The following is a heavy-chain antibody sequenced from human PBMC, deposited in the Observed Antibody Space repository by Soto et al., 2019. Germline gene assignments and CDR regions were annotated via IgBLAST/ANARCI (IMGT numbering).Heavy chain of an antibody. D-gene: IGHD3-22*01. V-gene: IGHV1-69*04. CDR3: ARGLPSYYYDSSGYSDAFAI. CDR1: GGTFSSYA. CDR2: IIPILGIA. J-gene: IGHJ3*02. Sequence: SVKVSCKASGGTFSSYAISWVRQAPGQGLEWMGRIIPILGIANYAQKFQGRVTITADKSTSTAYMELSSLRSEDTAVYYCARGLPSYYYDSSGYSDAFAIWGQGTMVTVSS.